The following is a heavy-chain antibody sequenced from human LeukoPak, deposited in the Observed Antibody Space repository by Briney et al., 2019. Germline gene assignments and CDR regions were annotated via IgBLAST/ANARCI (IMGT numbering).Heavy chain of an antibody. J-gene: IGHJ4*02. V-gene: IGHV3-53*01. CDR1: GFTVSSNY. Sequence: PGGSLRLSCAASGFTVSSNYMSWVRQAPGKGLEWVSVICNDGRTYYADSVKGRFTISRDNSKNTLYPQMNSLRVEDTAVYYCARDSSSGNYFYFDYWGQGTLVTVSS. D-gene: IGHD3-22*01. CDR3: ARDSSSGNYFYFDY. CDR2: ICNDGRT.